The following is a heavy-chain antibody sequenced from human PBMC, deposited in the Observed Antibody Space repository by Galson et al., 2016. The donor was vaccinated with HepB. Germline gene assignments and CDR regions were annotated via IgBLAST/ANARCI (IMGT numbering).Heavy chain of an antibody. Sequence: SLRLSCALSGITFDDYAIHWVRQRPGKGLEWVSGISRKDDGVDSADSVKGRFTISRDNATNSLYLQMNSLRVEDTALYYCATSSPLWEWLDVWGQGTTVTVSS. J-gene: IGHJ6*02. CDR3: ATSSPLWEWLDV. V-gene: IGHV3-9*01. CDR2: ISRKDDGV. CDR1: GITFDDYA. D-gene: IGHD3-3*01.